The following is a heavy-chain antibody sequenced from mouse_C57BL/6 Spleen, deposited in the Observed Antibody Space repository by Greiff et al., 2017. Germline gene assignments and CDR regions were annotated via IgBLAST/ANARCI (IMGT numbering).Heavy chain of an antibody. CDR2: INPNNGGT. D-gene: IGHD2-3*01. CDR1: GYTFTDYY. J-gene: IGHJ4*01. V-gene: IGHV1-26*01. CDR3: ARWGIYDGYFYAMDY. Sequence: EVQLQQSGPELVKPGASVKISCKASGYTFTDYYMNWVKQSHGKSLEWIGDINPNNGGTSYNQKFKGKATLTVDKSSSTAYMELRSLTSEDSAVYYCARWGIYDGYFYAMDYWGQGTSVTVSS.